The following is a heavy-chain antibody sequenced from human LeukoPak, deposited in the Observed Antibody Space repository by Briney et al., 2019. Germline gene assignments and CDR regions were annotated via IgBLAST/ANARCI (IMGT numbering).Heavy chain of an antibody. CDR3: VRSHMMVWGVLLNYFDY. D-gene: IGHD3-10*01. Sequence: PSETLSLTCTVSGVSISNYYWSWIRQPPGKGLEWISYIYYSGSTKYNPSLKSRVPLLEDPHKNQFSLRLSSVTAADRAVYYCVRSHMMVWGVLLNYFDYWGQATMVTVCS. V-gene: IGHV4-59*01. CDR2: IYYSGST. J-gene: IGHJ4*02. CDR1: GVSISNYY.